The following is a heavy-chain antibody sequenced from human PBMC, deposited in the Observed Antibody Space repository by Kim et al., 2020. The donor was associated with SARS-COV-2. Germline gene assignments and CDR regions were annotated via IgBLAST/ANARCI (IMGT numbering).Heavy chain of an antibody. Sequence: ASVKVSCKASGYTFTSYGISWVRQAPGQGLEWMGWISAYNGNTNYAQKLQGRVTMTTDTSTSTAYMELRSLRSDDTAVYYCARDWGGGSSGWYGYDSSGLDYWGQGTLVTVSS. V-gene: IGHV1-18*01. CDR1: GYTFTSYG. CDR2: ISAYNGNT. D-gene: IGHD3-22*01. CDR3: ARDWGGGSSGWYGYDSSGLDY. J-gene: IGHJ4*02.